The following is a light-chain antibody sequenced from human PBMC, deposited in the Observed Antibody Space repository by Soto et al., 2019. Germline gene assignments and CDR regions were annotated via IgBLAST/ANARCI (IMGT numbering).Light chain of an antibody. V-gene: IGLV2-11*01. Sequence: QSLLTQPRSVYGSPGQSVTISCTGTSNDVGDYDYVSWYQQYPGKAPKLIIYDVNKRPSGVPDRFSGSKSGNTASLTISALQAEDEADYYCCSYAGGYTFVFGTGTKVTVL. J-gene: IGLJ1*01. CDR1: SNDVGDYDY. CDR2: DVN. CDR3: CSYAGGYTFV.